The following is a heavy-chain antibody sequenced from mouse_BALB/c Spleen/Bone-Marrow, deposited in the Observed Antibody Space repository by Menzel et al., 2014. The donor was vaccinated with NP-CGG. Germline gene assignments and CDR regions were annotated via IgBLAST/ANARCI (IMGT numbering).Heavy chain of an antibody. D-gene: IGHD4-1*01. Sequence: EVHLVESGGGLVQPGGSRKLSCAASGFTFSSFGMHWVRQAPEKGLEWVAYISSGSSTIYYADTVKGRFTISRDNPKNTLFLQMTSLRSGDTAMYYCASDWAYYFDYWGQGTTLTVSS. CDR2: ISSGSSTI. CDR3: ASDWAYYFDY. CDR1: GFTFSSFG. V-gene: IGHV5-17*02. J-gene: IGHJ2*01.